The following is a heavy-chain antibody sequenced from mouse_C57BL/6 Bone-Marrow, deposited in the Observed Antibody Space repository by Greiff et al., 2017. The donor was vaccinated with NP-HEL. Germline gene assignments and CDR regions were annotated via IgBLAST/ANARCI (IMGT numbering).Heavy chain of an antibody. D-gene: IGHD2-4*01. CDR2: INYDGSST. CDR1: GFTFSDYY. CDR3: ARGSYYDYLYYAMDY. Sequence: EVMLVESEGGLVQPGRSMKLSCTASGFTFSDYYMAWVRQVPEKGLEWVANINYDGSSTYYLDSLKSRFIISRDNAKNILYLQMSSLKSEDTATYYCARGSYYDYLYYAMDYWGQGTSVTVSS. J-gene: IGHJ4*01. V-gene: IGHV5-16*01.